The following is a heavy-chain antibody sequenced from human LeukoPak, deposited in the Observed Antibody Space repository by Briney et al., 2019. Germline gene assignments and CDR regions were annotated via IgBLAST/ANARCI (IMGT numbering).Heavy chain of an antibody. D-gene: IGHD1-1*01. V-gene: IGHV3-15*01. CDR2: IKSKTDGGTT. J-gene: IGHJ6*03. CDR3: TTSQLEPYYYYYMDV. CDR1: GFTFSSSW. Sequence: GGSLRLSCDASGFTFSSSWMNWVRQAPGKGLEWVGRIKSKTDGGTTDYAAPVKGRFTISRDDSKNTLYLQMNSLKTEDTAVYYCTTSQLEPYYYYYMDVWGKGTTVTVSS.